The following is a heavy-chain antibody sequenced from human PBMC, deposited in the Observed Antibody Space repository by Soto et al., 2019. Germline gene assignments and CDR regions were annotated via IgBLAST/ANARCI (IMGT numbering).Heavy chain of an antibody. D-gene: IGHD2-15*01. J-gene: IGHJ5*02. CDR2: IWYDGTST. V-gene: IGHV3-33*01. CDR3: ARIVGSSGSSRWFDT. Sequence: QVQLVESGGGVVQPGRSLTLSCVASGFTLSNYGMHWVRQAPGKGLEWVAVIWYDGTSTYSADSVKGRFSISRDNSKNTLSLQMSSLRAEDTAVYYCARIVGSSGSSRWFDTWGQGTLVTVSS. CDR1: GFTLSNYG.